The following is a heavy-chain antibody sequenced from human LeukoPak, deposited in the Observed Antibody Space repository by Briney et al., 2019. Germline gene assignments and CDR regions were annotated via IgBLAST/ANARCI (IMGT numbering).Heavy chain of an antibody. D-gene: IGHD1-26*01. CDR2: IIPIFGTA. J-gene: IGHJ3*02. CDR3: SRSGSYSSAVAFDI. Sequence: SVKVSCKASGGTFSSYAISWVRQAPGQGLEWMGRIIPIFGTANYAQKFQGRVTITTDESTSTAYMELSSLRSEDTAVYYCSRSGSYSSAVAFDIWGQGTMVTVSS. CDR1: GGTFSSYA. V-gene: IGHV1-69*05.